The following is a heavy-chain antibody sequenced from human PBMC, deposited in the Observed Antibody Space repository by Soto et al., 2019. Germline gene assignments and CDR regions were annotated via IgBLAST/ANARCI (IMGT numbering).Heavy chain of an antibody. Sequence: GSLRLSCAASGFTFTNAWMHWVRQAPGKGLEWVGRIKSNTDGGTTDYAAPVKGRFTISREDSKNTLYLQMSSLKTEDTAVYYCTTLGHYYDTSPLDVWGQGTTVTVSS. J-gene: IGHJ6*02. CDR3: TTLGHYYDTSPLDV. V-gene: IGHV3-15*07. CDR2: IKSNTDGGTT. CDR1: GFTFTNAW. D-gene: IGHD3-22*01.